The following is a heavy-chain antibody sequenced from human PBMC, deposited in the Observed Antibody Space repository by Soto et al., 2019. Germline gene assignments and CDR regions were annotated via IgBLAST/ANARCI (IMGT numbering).Heavy chain of an antibody. CDR3: ARERTRGAFDI. CDR2: IYHSGST. V-gene: IGHV4-4*02. Sequence: QVQLQESGPGLVKPSGTLSLTCAVSGGSISSSNWWTWVRQPPGKGLEWIGEIYHSGSTNYNPSLKRXXTXSXXKSENQFSLKLSSVTAADTAVYYCARERTRGAFDIWGQGTMVTVSS. CDR1: GGSISSSNW. J-gene: IGHJ3*02. D-gene: IGHD3-10*01.